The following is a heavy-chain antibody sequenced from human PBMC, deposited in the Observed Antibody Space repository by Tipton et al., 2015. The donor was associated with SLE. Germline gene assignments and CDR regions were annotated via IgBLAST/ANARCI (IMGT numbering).Heavy chain of an antibody. Sequence: TLSLTCTVSGGSISSYYWSWIRQPPGKGLEWIGYIYCSGSTNYNPSLKSRVTISVDTSKNQFSLKLSSVTAADTAVYYCARGAITPIPFDPWGQGTLVTVSS. CDR1: GGSISSYY. D-gene: IGHD2-15*01. J-gene: IGHJ5*02. CDR2: IYCSGST. V-gene: IGHV4-59*07. CDR3: ARGAITPIPFDP.